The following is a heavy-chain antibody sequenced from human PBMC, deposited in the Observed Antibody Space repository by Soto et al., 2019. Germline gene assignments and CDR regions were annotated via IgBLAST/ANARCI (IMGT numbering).Heavy chain of an antibody. D-gene: IGHD4-17*01. V-gene: IGHV3-23*01. CDR1: GFTLSSYA. CDR2: ISGSGGST. Sequence: GGSLRLSCAASGFTLSSYAMSWVRQAPGKGLEWVSAISGSGGSTYYADSVKGRFTISRDNSKNTLYLQMNSLRAEDTAVYYCAKKWHGDYGYYYYGMDVWGQGTTVTVSS. CDR3: AKKWHGDYGYYYYGMDV. J-gene: IGHJ6*02.